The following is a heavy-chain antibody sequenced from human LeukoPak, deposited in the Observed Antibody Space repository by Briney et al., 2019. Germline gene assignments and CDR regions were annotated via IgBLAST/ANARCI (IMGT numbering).Heavy chain of an antibody. J-gene: IGHJ3*02. CDR2: IKQDGSEK. CDR1: GFTFSSYW. Sequence: PGGSLRLSCAASGFTFSSYWMSWVRQAPGKGLEWVANIKQDGSEKYYVDSVKGRFTISRDNAKNSLYLQMNSLRAEDTAVYYCARDRFCAGWRAFDIWGQGTMVTVSS. D-gene: IGHD2-15*01. CDR3: ARDRFCAGWRAFDI. V-gene: IGHV3-7*01.